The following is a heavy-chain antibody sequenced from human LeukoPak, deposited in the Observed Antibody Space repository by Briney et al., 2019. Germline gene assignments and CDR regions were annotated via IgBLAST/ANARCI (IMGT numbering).Heavy chain of an antibody. CDR3: ARARLGRLRRFDP. V-gene: IGHV1-18*01. Sequence: ASVKVSCKASGYTFTSYGISWVRQAPGQGLEWMGWISAYNGNTNYAQKFQGRVTITRNTSISTAYMELSSLRSEDTAVYNCARARLGRLRRFDPWGLVTLVT. CDR1: GYTFTSYG. J-gene: IGHJ5*02. CDR2: ISAYNGNT.